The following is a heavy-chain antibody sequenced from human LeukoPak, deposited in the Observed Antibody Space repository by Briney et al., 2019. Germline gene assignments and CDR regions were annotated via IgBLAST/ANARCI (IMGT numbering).Heavy chain of an antibody. CDR3: AREDYSSRGLDY. D-gene: IGHD6-13*01. J-gene: IGHJ4*02. Sequence: SETLSLTCIVSGVSISTNYWSWIRQPPGKGLEWIGRIHTSGITNYNPSLKSRVTMSLDTSKNQFSLNLSSVTAADTAVYYCAREDYSSRGLDYWGQGTLVTFSS. V-gene: IGHV4-4*07. CDR2: IHTSGIT. CDR1: GVSISTNY.